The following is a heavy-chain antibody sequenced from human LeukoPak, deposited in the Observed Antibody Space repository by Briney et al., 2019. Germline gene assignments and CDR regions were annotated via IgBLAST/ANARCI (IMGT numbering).Heavy chain of an antibody. CDR1: GGSFSGYY. J-gene: IGHJ4*02. D-gene: IGHD4-17*01. Sequence: SETLSITCGVYGGSFSGYYWSWIRQPPGKGLEWIGEINDSGRSNYKSSLKSRVTISEDTSKNQFSLKLSSVTAADTAVYYCARVSSGDYEDYWGQGTLVTVSS. CDR3: ARVSSGDYEDY. V-gene: IGHV4-34*01. CDR2: INDSGRS.